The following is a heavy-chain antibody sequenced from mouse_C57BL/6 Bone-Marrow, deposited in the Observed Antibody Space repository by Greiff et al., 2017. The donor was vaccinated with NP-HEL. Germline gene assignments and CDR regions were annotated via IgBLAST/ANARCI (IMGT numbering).Heavy chain of an antibody. CDR1: GFSLTSYG. CDR2: IWRGGST. V-gene: IGHV2-5*01. D-gene: IGHD2-13*01. Sequence: QVQLQQSGPGLVQPSQSLSITCTVSGFSLTSYGVHWVRQSPGKGLEWLGVIWRGGSTDYNAACMSRLSITKDNTKSQVFFKMNSLQADDTAIYYCATPPILVTPYYALDYWGLGTSVTLSS. J-gene: IGHJ4*01. CDR3: ATPPILVTPYYALDY.